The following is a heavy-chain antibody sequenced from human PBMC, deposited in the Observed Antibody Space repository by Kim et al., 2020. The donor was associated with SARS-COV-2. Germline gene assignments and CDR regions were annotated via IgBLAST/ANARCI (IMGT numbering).Heavy chain of an antibody. V-gene: IGHV2-70*01. D-gene: IGHD1-26*01. J-gene: IGHJ4*02. CDR3: ARIPWRSGSYLYFDY. Sequence: TSLKTRLTISKDTSKNQVVLTMTNMDPVDTATYYCARIPWRSGSYLYFDYWGQGTLVTVSS.